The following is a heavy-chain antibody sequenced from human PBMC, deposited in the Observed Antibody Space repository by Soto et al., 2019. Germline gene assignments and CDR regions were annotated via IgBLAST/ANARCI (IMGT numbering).Heavy chain of an antibody. CDR1: GFTFSSYG. CDR2: IWYDGSNK. CDR3: ARDQLSRSSHYYYYYYMDV. Sequence: GGSLRLSCAASGFTFSSYGMHWVRQAPGKGLEWVAVIWYDGSNKYYADSVKGRFTISRDNSKNTLYLQMNSLRAEDTAVYYCARDQLSRSSHYYYYYYMDVWGKGTTVTVSS. D-gene: IGHD2-2*01. J-gene: IGHJ6*03. V-gene: IGHV3-33*01.